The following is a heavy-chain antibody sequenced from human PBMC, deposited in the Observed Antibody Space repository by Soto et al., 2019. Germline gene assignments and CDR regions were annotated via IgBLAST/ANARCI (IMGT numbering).Heavy chain of an antibody. J-gene: IGHJ4*02. D-gene: IGHD3-10*01. CDR3: ARDGGYGSGSYRFDY. CDR1: GGSITSGGYY. Sequence: TSETLSLTCTVPGGSITSGGYYWNWIRQHPGKGLEWIGYIYYSGTASYNPSLKSRLTISVDTSKNQFSLKLSSVTAADTAVYFCARDGGYGSGSYRFDYWGQGALVTVSS. CDR2: IYYSGTA. V-gene: IGHV4-31*03.